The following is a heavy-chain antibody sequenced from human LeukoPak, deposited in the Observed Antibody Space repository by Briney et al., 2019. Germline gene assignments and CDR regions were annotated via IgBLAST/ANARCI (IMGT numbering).Heavy chain of an antibody. CDR2: IYHSGST. D-gene: IGHD2-2*01. J-gene: IGHJ5*02. Sequence: SETLSLTCTVSGGSISSSSYSWSWIRQPPGKGLEWIGYIYHSGSTYYNPSLKSRVTISVDRSKNQFSLKLSSVTAADTAVYYCAREGSGCSSTSCYADNWFDPWGQGTLVTVSS. CDR1: GGSISSSSYS. CDR3: AREGSGCSSTSCYADNWFDP. V-gene: IGHV4-30-2*01.